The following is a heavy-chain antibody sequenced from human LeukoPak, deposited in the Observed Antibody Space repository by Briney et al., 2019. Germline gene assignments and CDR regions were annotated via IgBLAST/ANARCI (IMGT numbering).Heavy chain of an antibody. D-gene: IGHD4-17*01. Sequence: PGGSLRLSCAASGFTVSSNYMSWVRQAPGKGLEWASVIYSGGSTYYADSVKGRFTISRDNSKNTLYLQMNSLGAEDTAVYYCARSYGDPLFDYRGQGTLVTVSS. J-gene: IGHJ4*02. CDR2: IYSGGST. V-gene: IGHV3-66*01. CDR1: GFTVSSNY. CDR3: ARSYGDPLFDY.